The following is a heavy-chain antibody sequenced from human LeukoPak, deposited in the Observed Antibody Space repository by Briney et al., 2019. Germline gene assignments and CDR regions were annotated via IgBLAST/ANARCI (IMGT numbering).Heavy chain of an antibody. CDR1: GYTFTGYC. V-gene: IGHV1-2*02. Sequence: ASVKVSCKASGYTFTGYCMHWVRQAPGQGLEWMGWINPNSGGTNYAQKFQGRVTMTRDTSISTAYMELSRLRSDDTAVYYCARAYGGNLDAFDIWGQGTMVTVSS. D-gene: IGHD4-23*01. CDR2: INPNSGGT. J-gene: IGHJ3*02. CDR3: ARAYGGNLDAFDI.